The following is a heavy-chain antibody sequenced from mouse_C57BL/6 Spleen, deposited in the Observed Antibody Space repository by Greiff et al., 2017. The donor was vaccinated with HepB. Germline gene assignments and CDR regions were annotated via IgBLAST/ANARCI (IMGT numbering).Heavy chain of an antibody. V-gene: IGHV2-2*01. CDR3: ARNEAYYYGSSRYFDV. J-gene: IGHJ1*03. CDR1: GFSLTSYG. CDR2: IWSGGST. D-gene: IGHD1-1*01. Sequence: VQRVESGPGLVQPSQSLSITCTVSGFSLTSYGVHWVRQSPGKGLEWLGVIWSGGSTDYNAAFISRLSISKDNSKSQVFFKMNSLQADDTAIYYCARNEAYYYGSSRYFDVWGTRTTVTVSS.